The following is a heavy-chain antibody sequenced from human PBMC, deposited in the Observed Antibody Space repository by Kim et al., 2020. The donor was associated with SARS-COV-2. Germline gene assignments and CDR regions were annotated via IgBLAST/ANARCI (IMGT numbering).Heavy chain of an antibody. CDR1: GGSFSGYY. V-gene: IGHV4-34*01. J-gene: IGHJ3*02. CDR2: INHSGST. CDR3: AREQVYCSGGSCTSEDAFDI. Sequence: SETLSLTCAVYGGSFSGYYWSWIRQPPGKGLEWIGEINHSGSTNYNPSLKSRVTISVDTSKNQFSLKLSSVTAADTAVYYCAREQVYCSGGSCTSEDAFDIWGQGTMVTVSS. D-gene: IGHD2-15*01.